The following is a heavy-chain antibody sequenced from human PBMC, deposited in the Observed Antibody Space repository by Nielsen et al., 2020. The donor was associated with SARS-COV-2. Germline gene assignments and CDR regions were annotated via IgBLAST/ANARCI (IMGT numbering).Heavy chain of an antibody. J-gene: IGHJ6*02. V-gene: IGHV3-30*04. CDR3: ARELEGAMHYYYYGMDV. Sequence: GESLKISCAASGFIFSSYAMHWVRQAPGKGLEWVAVISYDGSNKYYADSVKGRFTISRDNSKNTLYLQMNSLRAEDTAVYYCARELEGAMHYYYYGMDVWGQGTTVTVSS. CDR2: ISYDGSNK. CDR1: GFIFSSYA. D-gene: IGHD2-2*01.